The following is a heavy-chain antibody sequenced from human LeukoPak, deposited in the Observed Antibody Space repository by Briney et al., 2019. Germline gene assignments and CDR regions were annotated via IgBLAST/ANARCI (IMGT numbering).Heavy chain of an antibody. CDR2: INHSGST. D-gene: IGHD6-19*01. CDR1: GGSFSGYY. Sequence: SETLSLTCAVYGGSFSGYYWSRIRQPPGKGLESIGEINHSGSTNYNPSLKSRVTISVDTSKNQFSLKLSSVTAADTAVYYCARGWQWLFYFDYWGQGTLVTVSS. J-gene: IGHJ4*02. CDR3: ARGWQWLFYFDY. V-gene: IGHV4-34*01.